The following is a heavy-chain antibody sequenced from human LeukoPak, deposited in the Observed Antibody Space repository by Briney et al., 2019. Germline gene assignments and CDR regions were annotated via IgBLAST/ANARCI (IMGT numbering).Heavy chain of an antibody. CDR2: IWYDGSNK. CDR3: ATDRGYDARRYFYY. V-gene: IGHV3-33*01. J-gene: IGHJ4*02. Sequence: GGSLRLSCAASGFTFSSYGMHWVRQAPGKGLGWVAVIWYDGSNKYYADSVKGRFTISRDNSKNTLYLQMNSLRAEDTAVYYCATDRGYDARRYFYYWGQGTLVTVSS. D-gene: IGHD5-12*01. CDR1: GFTFSSYG.